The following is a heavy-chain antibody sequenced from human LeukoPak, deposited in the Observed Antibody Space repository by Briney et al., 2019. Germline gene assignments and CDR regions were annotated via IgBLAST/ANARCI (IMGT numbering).Heavy chain of an antibody. Sequence: ASVKLSCKASGGTFSSYAISWVRQAPGQGLEWMGRIIPILGIANYAQKFQGRVTITAEKSTSTAYMELSSLRSEDTAVYYCARDPYRFGELGLRKDEGFDYWGQGTLVTVSS. V-gene: IGHV1-69*04. J-gene: IGHJ4*02. CDR2: IIPILGIA. CDR1: GGTFSSYA. CDR3: ARDPYRFGELGLRKDEGFDY. D-gene: IGHD3-16*01.